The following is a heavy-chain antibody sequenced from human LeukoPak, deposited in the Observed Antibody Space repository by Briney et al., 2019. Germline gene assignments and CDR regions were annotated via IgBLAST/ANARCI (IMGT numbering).Heavy chain of an antibody. CDR3: AKGGGYSTYYFDY. CDR2: ISGSGAST. J-gene: IGHJ4*02. V-gene: IGHV3-23*01. Sequence: GGSLRLSCAASGFTLSSYAMSWVRQAPGKGLEWVSGISGSGASTYYADSVKGRFTISRDNSKNTLYLQMNSLRAEDTAVYYCAKGGGYSTYYFDYWGQGTLVTVSS. CDR1: GFTLSSYA. D-gene: IGHD5-18*01.